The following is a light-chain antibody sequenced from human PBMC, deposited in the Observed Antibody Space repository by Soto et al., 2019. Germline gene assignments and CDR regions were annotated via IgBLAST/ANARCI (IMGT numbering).Light chain of an antibody. CDR1: TSNMGAAYD. CDR3: QSYDTSLSGSYV. Sequence: QAVLTQPPSVSGAPGQRVIVSGTGSTSNMGAAYDVHWSQPLPGTSPTLLLFANSHRPSGLPDRFSASRSGSSASLTITGLQAEDAADYYCQSYDTSLSGSYVFGSGTKGTVL. CDR2: ANS. V-gene: IGLV1-40*01. J-gene: IGLJ1*01.